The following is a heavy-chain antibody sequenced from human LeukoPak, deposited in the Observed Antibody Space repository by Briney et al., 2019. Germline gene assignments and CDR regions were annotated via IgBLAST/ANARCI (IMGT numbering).Heavy chain of an antibody. CDR3: ARLGYDSGGY. J-gene: IGHJ4*02. CDR2: INHSGST. D-gene: IGHD3-22*01. V-gene: IGHV4-34*01. Sequence: SETLSLTCAVYGGSFSGYYWSWIRQPPGKGLEWIGEINHSGSTNYNPSLKSRVTISVDTSKNQFSLKLSSVTAADTAVYYCARLGYDSGGYWGQGTLVTVSS. CDR1: GGSFSGYY.